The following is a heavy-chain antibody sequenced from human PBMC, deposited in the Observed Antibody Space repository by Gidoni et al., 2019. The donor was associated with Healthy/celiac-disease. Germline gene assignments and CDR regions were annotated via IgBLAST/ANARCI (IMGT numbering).Heavy chain of an antibody. Sequence: QVQLQQWGAGLLKPSETLSLTCAVYGGSFSGYYWSWIRQPPGKGLEWIGEINHTGITNYNPSLKSRVTISVDTSKNQFSLKLSSVTAADTAVYYCARGRSGLQPTLGYWGQGTLVTVSS. V-gene: IGHV4-34*01. CDR3: ARGRSGLQPTLGY. CDR1: GGSFSGYY. J-gene: IGHJ4*02. D-gene: IGHD1-26*01. CDR2: INHTGIT.